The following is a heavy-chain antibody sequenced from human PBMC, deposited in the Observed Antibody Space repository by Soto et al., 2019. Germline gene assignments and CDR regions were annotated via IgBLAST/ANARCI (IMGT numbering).Heavy chain of an antibody. D-gene: IGHD3-3*01. CDR2: IYYSGST. CDR3: ATRQHYDFWSGYHDYYYMDV. CDR1: GGSISSYY. J-gene: IGHJ6*03. V-gene: IGHV4-59*08. Sequence: QVQLQESGPGLVKPSETLSLTCTVSGGSISSYYWSWIRQPPGKGLEWIGYIYYSGSTNYNPSLKSRVTISVDTSKNQFSRKLSSVTAADTAVYYCATRQHYDFWSGYHDYYYMDVWGKGTTVTVSS.